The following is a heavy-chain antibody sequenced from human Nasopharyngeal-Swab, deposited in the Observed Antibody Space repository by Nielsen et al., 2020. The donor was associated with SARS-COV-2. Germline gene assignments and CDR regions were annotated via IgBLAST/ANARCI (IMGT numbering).Heavy chain of an antibody. CDR2: ISYDGSNK. D-gene: IGHD3-10*01. Sequence: GESLKISCAASGFTFSSYAMHWVRQAPGKGLEWVAVISYDGSNKYYADSMKGRFTISRDNSKNTLYLQMNSLRAEDTAVYYCARVAGITMVRGVDYWGQGTLVTVSS. CDR3: ARVAGITMVRGVDY. J-gene: IGHJ4*02. V-gene: IGHV3-30-3*01. CDR1: GFTFSSYA.